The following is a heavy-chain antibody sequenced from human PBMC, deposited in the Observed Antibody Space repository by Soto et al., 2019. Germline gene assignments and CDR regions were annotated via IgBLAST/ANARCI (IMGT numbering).Heavy chain of an antibody. D-gene: IGHD1-26*01. V-gene: IGHV5-51*01. J-gene: IGHJ6*03. CDR3: ARLGRSAYYYMDV. Sequence: HGESLKISCKGSGYSFTSYWIGWVRQMPGKGLEWMGIIYPGDSDTRYSPSFQGQVTISADKSISTAYLQWSSLKASDTAMYYCARLGRSAYYYMDVWGKGTTVTVSS. CDR1: GYSFTSYW. CDR2: IYPGDSDT.